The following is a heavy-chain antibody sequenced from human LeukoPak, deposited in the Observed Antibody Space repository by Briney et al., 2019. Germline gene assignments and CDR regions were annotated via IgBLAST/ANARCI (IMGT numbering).Heavy chain of an antibody. CDR2: IYHSGST. D-gene: IGHD3-10*01. V-gene: IGHV4-30-2*01. Sequence: SGTLSLTCAVSGGSISSGGYSWSWIRQPPGKGLEWIGYIYHSGSTYYNPSLKSRVTISVDRSKNQFSLKLSSVTAADTAVYYCARDPGGWFDPWGQGTLVTVSS. CDR1: GGSISSGGYS. J-gene: IGHJ5*02. CDR3: ARDPGGWFDP.